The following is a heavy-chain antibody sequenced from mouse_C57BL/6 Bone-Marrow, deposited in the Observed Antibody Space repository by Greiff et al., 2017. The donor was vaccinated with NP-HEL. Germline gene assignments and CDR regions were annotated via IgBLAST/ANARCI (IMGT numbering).Heavy chain of an antibody. Sequence: QVQLQQSGAELVRPGTSVKVSCKASGYAFTNYLIEWVKQRPGQGLEWIGVINPGSGGTNYNEKFKGKATLTADKSSSTAYMQLSSLTSEDSAVYFCASRDGTGDLDYWGQGTTLTVSS. CDR3: ASRDGTGDLDY. J-gene: IGHJ2*01. CDR2: INPGSGGT. V-gene: IGHV1-54*01. CDR1: GYAFTNYL. D-gene: IGHD4-1*01.